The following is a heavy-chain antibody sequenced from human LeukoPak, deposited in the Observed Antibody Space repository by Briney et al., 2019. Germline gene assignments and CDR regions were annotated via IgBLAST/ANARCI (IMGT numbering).Heavy chain of an antibody. V-gene: IGHV1-46*01. CDR2: INPSGGST. J-gene: IGHJ4*02. Sequence: ASVKVSCKAFGYTFTSYYMHWVRQAPGQGLEWMGIINPSGGSTSYAQKFQGRVTMTRDTSTSTVYMELSSLRSEDTAVYYCARAISIMVRGVMAAHYWGQGTLVTFSS. CDR3: ARAISIMVRGVMAAHY. D-gene: IGHD3-10*01. CDR1: GYTFTSYY.